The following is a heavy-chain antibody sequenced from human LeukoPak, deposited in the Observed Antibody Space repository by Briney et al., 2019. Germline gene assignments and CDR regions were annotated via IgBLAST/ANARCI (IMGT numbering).Heavy chain of an antibody. CDR2: IYYSGST. Sequence: PSETLSLTCTVSGGSISSYYWSWIRQPPGKGLEWIGYIYYSGSTNYNPSLKSRVTMSVDTSKNQFSLKLSSVTAADTAVYYCARRTPVTKDDYWGQGTLVTVSS. D-gene: IGHD4-17*01. CDR3: ARRTPVTKDDY. V-gene: IGHV4-59*01. CDR1: GGSISSYY. J-gene: IGHJ4*02.